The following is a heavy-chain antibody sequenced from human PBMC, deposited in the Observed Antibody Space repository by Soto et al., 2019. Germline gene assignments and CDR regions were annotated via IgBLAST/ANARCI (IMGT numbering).Heavy chain of an antibody. CDR1: GGSVNTGGYS. D-gene: IGHD2-21*02. CDR2: IYPSGTT. V-gene: IGHV4-30-2*01. Sequence: SETLSLTCAVSGGSVNTGGYSWNWIRQPPGKGLEWIGYIYPSGTTYFNPSLKSRVIMSVDWSSNQISLTMNSVTAADTAVYFCARGGTVLPLDSWGQGILVTVSS. CDR3: ARGGTVLPLDS. J-gene: IGHJ4*02.